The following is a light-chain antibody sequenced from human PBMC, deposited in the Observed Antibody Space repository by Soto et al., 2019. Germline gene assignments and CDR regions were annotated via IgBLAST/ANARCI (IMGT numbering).Light chain of an antibody. V-gene: IGKV1-39*01. Sequence: DVQLTQSPSSLSASVGDRVTITCRASQTLNNYLNWYQHKPGKAPKFPIFASSSLQTGVPSRFSGSASGTDFTLTIDNLQPEDFATYFCHQAYSFPWTFGQGTKVE. J-gene: IGKJ1*01. CDR1: QTLNNY. CDR2: ASS. CDR3: HQAYSFPWT.